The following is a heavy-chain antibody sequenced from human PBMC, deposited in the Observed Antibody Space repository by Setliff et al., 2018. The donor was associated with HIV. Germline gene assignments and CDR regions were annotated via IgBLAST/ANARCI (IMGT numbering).Heavy chain of an antibody. J-gene: IGHJ4*02. CDR1: GFTFSSYG. CDR3: AKDEGYTYSSGWYSHY. CDR2: IRFDAKDN. D-gene: IGHD6-19*01. V-gene: IGHV3-30*02. Sequence: GESLKISCAASGFTFSSYGMHWVRQAPGKGLEWLSFIRFDAKDNYYADSVKGRFTISRDNSKNTVYLQMNSLRAEDTAVYYCAKDEGYTYSSGWYSHYWGQGTLVTISS.